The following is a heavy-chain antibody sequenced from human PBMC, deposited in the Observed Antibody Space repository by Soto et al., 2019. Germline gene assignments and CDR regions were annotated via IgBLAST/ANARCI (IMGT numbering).Heavy chain of an antibody. V-gene: IGHV4-30-4*01. J-gene: IGHJ4*02. D-gene: IGHD3-10*01. CDR1: GGSISSGDYY. CDR2: IYYSGST. Sequence: TLSLTCTVSGGSISSGDYYWSWIRQPPGKGLEWIGYIYYSGSTYYNPSLKSRVTISVDTSKNQFSLKLRSVTAADTAVYYCARVWFGESNLYFDYWGQGTLVSVSS. CDR3: ARVWFGESNLYFDY.